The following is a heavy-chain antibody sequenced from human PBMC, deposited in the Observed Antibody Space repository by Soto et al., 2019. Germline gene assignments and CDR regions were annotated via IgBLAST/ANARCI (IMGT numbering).Heavy chain of an antibody. J-gene: IGHJ6*02. CDR1: GFTFSRYA. D-gene: IGHD6-19*01. V-gene: IGHV3-23*01. CDR3: AGSGWSYEIYYYYYGMDV. CDR2: ISGSGGST. Sequence: PGGSLRLSCAASGFTFSRYAMSWVRQAPGKGLESVSAISGSGGSTYYADSVKGRFTISRDNSKNTLYLQMNSLRAEDTAVYYCAGSGWSYEIYYYYYGMDVWGQGTTVTVSS.